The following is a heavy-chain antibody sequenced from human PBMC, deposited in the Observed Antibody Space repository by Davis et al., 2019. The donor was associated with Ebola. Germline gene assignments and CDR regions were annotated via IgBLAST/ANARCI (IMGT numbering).Heavy chain of an antibody. CDR1: GFSFSSYW. CDR2: SNSDGSST. Sequence: HTGGSLRLSCAASGFSFSSYWMHWVRQAPGKGLVWVSRSNSDGSSTSYADSVKGRFTISRDNSKNTLYLQMNSLRAEDTAVYYCARGTGGSGSYPGYYGMDVWGQGTTVTVSS. CDR3: ARGTGGSGSYPGYYGMDV. D-gene: IGHD3-10*01. V-gene: IGHV3-74*01. J-gene: IGHJ6*02.